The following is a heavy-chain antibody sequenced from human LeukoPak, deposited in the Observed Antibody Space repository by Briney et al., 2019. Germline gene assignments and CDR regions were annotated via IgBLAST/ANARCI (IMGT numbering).Heavy chain of an antibody. Sequence: GGSLRLSCAASGFTFTTYAMSWVRQAPGKGLEWVSGISGSGGSTNYADSVKGRFTISRDNSKNTVYLQMNSLRAEDSAVYYCVKGYYSTSSRSDYWGQGTLVTVSS. D-gene: IGHD6-6*01. J-gene: IGHJ4*02. CDR3: VKGYYSTSSRSDY. CDR2: ISGSGGST. V-gene: IGHV3-23*01. CDR1: GFTFTTYA.